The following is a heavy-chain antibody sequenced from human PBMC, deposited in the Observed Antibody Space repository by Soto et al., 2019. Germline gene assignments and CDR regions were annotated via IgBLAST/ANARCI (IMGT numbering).Heavy chain of an antibody. Sequence: PGGSLRLSCAASGFTFSSHAMNWVRQAPGKGLEWISSIDSSSSFIYYADSVKGRFTISRDNAKNSFFLHMSSLRADDTVVYYFARDPLYFGEIGYFDYWGQGALVTVSS. V-gene: IGHV3-21*06. CDR3: ARDPLYFGEIGYFDY. CDR1: GFTFSSHA. CDR2: IDSSSSFI. D-gene: IGHD3-10*01. J-gene: IGHJ4*02.